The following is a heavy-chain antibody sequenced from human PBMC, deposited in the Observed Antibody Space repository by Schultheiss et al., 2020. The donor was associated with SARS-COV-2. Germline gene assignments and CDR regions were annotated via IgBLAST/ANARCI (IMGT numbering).Heavy chain of an antibody. CDR3: ARDEVGMDV. CDR1: GFTFDDYA. J-gene: IGHJ6*02. CDR2: ISWNSGSI. Sequence: LSLTCAASGFTFDDYAMHWVRQAPGKGLEWVSGISWNSGSIGYADSVKGRFTISRDNAKNSLYLQMNSLRAEDTAVYYCARDEVGMDVWGQGTTVTVSS. V-gene: IGHV3-9*01.